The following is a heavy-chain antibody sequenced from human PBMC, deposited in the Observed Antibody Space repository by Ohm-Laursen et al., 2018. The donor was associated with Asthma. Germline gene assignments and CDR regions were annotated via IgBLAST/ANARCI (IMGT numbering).Heavy chain of an antibody. V-gene: IGHV3-9*01. J-gene: IGHJ4*02. CDR1: GFTFDDYA. Sequence: SLRLSCAAFGFTFDDYAMHWVRQAPGKGLEWVSGISWNSGSIGYADSVKGRFTISRDNAKNSLYLQMNSLRAEDTAVYYCARTPPGAYDILTGFPYYFDYWGQGTLVTVSS. CDR3: ARTPPGAYDILTGFPYYFDY. CDR2: ISWNSGSI. D-gene: IGHD3-9*01.